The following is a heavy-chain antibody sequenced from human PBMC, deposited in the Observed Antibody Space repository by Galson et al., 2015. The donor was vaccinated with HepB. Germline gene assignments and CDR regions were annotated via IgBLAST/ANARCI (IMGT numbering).Heavy chain of an antibody. CDR3: ASMTSRGADDSSGYYYDH. J-gene: IGHJ5*02. Sequence: QSGAEVKKPGESLRISCKGSGYSFTSYWISWVRQMPGKGLEWMGRIDPSDSYTNYSPSFQGHVTISADKSISTAYLQWSSLKASDTAMYYCASMTSRGADDSSGYYYDHWGQGTLVTVSS. CDR2: IDPSDSYT. V-gene: IGHV5-10-1*01. CDR1: GYSFTSYW. D-gene: IGHD3-22*01.